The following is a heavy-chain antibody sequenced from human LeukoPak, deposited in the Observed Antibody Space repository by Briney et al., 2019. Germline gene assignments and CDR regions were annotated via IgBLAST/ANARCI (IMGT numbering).Heavy chain of an antibody. J-gene: IGHJ4*02. V-gene: IGHV1-18*01. CDR3: ARIGGRGDIVVVPAANV. D-gene: IGHD2-2*01. CDR2: ISAYNGNT. Sequence: GASVKVSCKASGYTFTSYGISWVRQAPGQGLEWMGWISAYNGNTNYAQKLQGRVTMTTNTSTSKAYMELRSLRSDDSAVYYCARIGGRGDIVVVPAANVWGQGTLVTVSS. CDR1: GYTFTSYG.